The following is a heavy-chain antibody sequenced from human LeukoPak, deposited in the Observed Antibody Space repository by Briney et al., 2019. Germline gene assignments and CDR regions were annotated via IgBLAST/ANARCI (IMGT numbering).Heavy chain of an antibody. CDR2: IYHSGST. V-gene: IGHV4-38-2*02. CDR1: GNSISSGYY. CDR3: ARATPSPILLWFGELYYYYGMDV. D-gene: IGHD3-10*01. Sequence: SETLSLTCTVSGNSISSGYYWGWIRQPPGKGLEWIGSIYHSGSTYYNPSLKSRVTISVDTSKNQFSLKLSSVTAADTAVYYCARATPSPILLWFGELYYYYGMDVWGQGTTVTVSS. J-gene: IGHJ6*02.